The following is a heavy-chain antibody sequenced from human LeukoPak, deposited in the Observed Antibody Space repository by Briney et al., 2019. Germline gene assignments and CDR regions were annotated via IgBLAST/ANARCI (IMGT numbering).Heavy chain of an antibody. CDR3: ARDPSWERPRYFDY. CDR2: INPSGGST. V-gene: IGHV1-46*01. CDR1: GYTFTSYY. J-gene: IGHJ4*02. D-gene: IGHD1-26*01. Sequence: ASVTVSCKASGYTFTSYYMHWVRQAPGQGLEWMGIINPSGGSTNYAQKFQGRVTMTRDMSTSTVYMELSSLRSEDTAVYYCARDPSWERPRYFDYWGQGTLVTVSS.